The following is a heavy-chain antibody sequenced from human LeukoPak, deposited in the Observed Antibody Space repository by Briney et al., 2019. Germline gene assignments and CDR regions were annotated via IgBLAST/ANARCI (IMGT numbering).Heavy chain of an antibody. Sequence: SQTLSLTCAISGNSVSSNSAAWNWIRQSPSRGLEWLGRTYYRSKWYNDYAVSVKSRITINPDTSKNQFSLQLNSVTPEDTAVYYCARGRYSSGWTHYFDYWGQGTLVTVSS. V-gene: IGHV6-1*01. D-gene: IGHD6-19*01. CDR3: ARGRYSSGWTHYFDY. CDR2: TYYRSKWYN. CDR1: GNSVSSNSAA. J-gene: IGHJ4*02.